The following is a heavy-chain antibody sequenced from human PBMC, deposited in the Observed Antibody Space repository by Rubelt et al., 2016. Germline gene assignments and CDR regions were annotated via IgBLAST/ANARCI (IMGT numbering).Heavy chain of an antibody. V-gene: IGHV3-30*04. J-gene: IGHJ4*02. CDR2: ISDEGSST. CDR1: GFTFSNYA. CDR3: ARDRWADIVATMELYFDY. Sequence: LRLSCAVSGFTFSNYAMHWVRQAPGKGLEWVALISDEGSSTYYGNSVKGRFTISRDKSKNTLYLQMNSLRAEDTAVYYCARDRWADIVATMELYFDYWGQGTLVTVSS. D-gene: IGHD5-12*01.